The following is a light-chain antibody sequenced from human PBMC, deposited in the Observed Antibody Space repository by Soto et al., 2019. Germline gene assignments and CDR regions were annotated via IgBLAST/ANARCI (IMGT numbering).Light chain of an antibody. Sequence: EIVMTQSPGTLSLSPGERATISCRASQVIGSRYLAWYHQKSGQAPRLLIYGASSRATGIPARFSGSGSGTDFTLTISRLEPEDFVVYYCQQFGSSIPHTFGQGTKLEIK. CDR2: GAS. CDR1: QVIGSRY. V-gene: IGKV3-20*01. CDR3: QQFGSSIPHT. J-gene: IGKJ2*01.